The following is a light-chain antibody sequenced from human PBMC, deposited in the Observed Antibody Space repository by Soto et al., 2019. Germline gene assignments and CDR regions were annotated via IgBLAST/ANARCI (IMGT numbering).Light chain of an antibody. CDR2: TAG. CDR1: SSNIGSNT. J-gene: IGLJ1*01. Sequence: QSVLTQPLSASASPGQRVTISCSGGSSNIGSNTVAWYQHLPGTAPPRLIFTAGQRPSGVPGRFSGSKSGTSASLAISWLQYEDEADDFYSAWDKSLKGYVFGPGTKLTVL. CDR3: SAWDKSLKGYV. V-gene: IGLV1-44*01.